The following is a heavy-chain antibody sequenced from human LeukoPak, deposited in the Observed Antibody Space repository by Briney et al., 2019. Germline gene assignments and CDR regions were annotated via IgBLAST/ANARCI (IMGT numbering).Heavy chain of an antibody. V-gene: IGHV3-48*03. D-gene: IGHD5-12*01. CDR1: GFTFSSYE. CDR2: ISSSGSTI. J-gene: IGHJ4*02. CDR3: ARENGGYDKGDCYDH. Sequence: GGSLRFSCAASGFTFSSYEMNWVRQAPGKGLEWVSYISSSGSTIYYVDSVKGRFIISRDNAKNSLYLQMNSLRAEDTAVYYCARENGGYDKGDCYDHWGQGTLVTVSS.